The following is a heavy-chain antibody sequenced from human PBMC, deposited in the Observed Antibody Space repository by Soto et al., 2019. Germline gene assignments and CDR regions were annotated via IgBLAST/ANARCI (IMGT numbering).Heavy chain of an antibody. V-gene: IGHV3-33*01. Sequence: QVQLVESGGGVVQPGRSLRLSCAASGFNIRTYDMHWVRQAPGKGLEWVAIIWYDGSNKYYGDSVKGRFIISRDNSKNTLHLQMNSLRAEDTAMYFCARDNSSGWYFFDNWGQGTLVTVTS. CDR3: ARDNSSGWYFFDN. J-gene: IGHJ4*02. CDR1: GFNIRTYD. CDR2: IWYDGSNK. D-gene: IGHD6-19*01.